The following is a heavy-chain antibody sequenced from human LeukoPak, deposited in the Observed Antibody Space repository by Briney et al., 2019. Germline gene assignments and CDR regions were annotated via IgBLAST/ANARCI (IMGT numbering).Heavy chain of an antibody. CDR3: ARDYTGGWNDY. J-gene: IGHJ4*02. CDR1: GLTFSRYW. Sequence: GGPLELSYEAAGLTFSRYWMSWVRKATGKGLECVAKIKEDGSEAHYVDSVKGRFTISRDNAKKSLYLQMNSLRAEDTAVYYCARDYTGGWNDYWGQGIRVTVSS. CDR2: IKEDGSEA. V-gene: IGHV3-7*01. D-gene: IGHD7-27*01.